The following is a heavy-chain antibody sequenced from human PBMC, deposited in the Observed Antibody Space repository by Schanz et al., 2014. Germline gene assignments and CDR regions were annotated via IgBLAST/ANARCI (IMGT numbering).Heavy chain of an antibody. CDR2: IGTSGGT. D-gene: IGHD1-20*01. CDR3: ANNGNLDY. CDR1: GFTFSSYS. V-gene: IGHV3-23*04. Sequence: EVQLVESGGGWVQPGGSLRLSCTASGFTFSSYSMNWVRQAPGKGLEWVSTIGTSGGTNYAESVKGRFTISRDNSKNTLYLQMNSLRAEDTAVYYCANNGNLDYWGQGTLVTVSS. J-gene: IGHJ4*02.